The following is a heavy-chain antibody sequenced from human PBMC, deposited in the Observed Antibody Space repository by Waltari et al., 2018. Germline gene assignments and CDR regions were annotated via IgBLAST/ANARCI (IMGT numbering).Heavy chain of an antibody. CDR3: ARLFNHYIDV. CDR1: GGSFSTNNFY. CDR2: VHYTGNP. V-gene: IGHV4-39*01. Sequence: QLQLQESGPGLVKSSETLSLICSLPGGSFSTNNFYWGWIRQTPGKGLEWIGSVHYTGNPYYNPPLKHRVTISVDSSKNEFSLRLRSVTASDTAVYYCARLFNHYIDVWGRGTAVTVSS. J-gene: IGHJ6*03.